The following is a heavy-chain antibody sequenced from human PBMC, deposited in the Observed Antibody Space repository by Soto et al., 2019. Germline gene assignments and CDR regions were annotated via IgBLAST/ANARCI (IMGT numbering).Heavy chain of an antibody. Sequence: GGSLRLSCAASGFTFSSYGMHWVRQAPGKGLEWGAVISYDGSNKYYADSVKGRFTISRDNSKNTLYLQMNSLRAEDTAVYYCAKEEYGSSSAYYYYGMDVWGQGTTVTVSS. CDR3: AKEEYGSSSAYYYYGMDV. CDR1: GFTFSSYG. J-gene: IGHJ6*02. CDR2: ISYDGSNK. V-gene: IGHV3-30*18. D-gene: IGHD6-6*01.